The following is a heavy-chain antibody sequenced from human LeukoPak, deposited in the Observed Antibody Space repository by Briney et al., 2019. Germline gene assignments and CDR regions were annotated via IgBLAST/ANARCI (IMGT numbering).Heavy chain of an antibody. CDR2: ISYDGSNK. CDR3: AKDLAAAGTWDS. J-gene: IGHJ4*02. CDR1: GFTFSSYA. V-gene: IGHV3-30-3*01. Sequence: GGSLRLSCAASGFTFSSYAMHWVRQAPGKGLEWVAVISYDGSNKYYADSVKGRFTISRDNSKNTLYLQMNSLRVEDTAVYYCAKDLAAAGTWDSWGQGTLVTVSS. D-gene: IGHD6-13*01.